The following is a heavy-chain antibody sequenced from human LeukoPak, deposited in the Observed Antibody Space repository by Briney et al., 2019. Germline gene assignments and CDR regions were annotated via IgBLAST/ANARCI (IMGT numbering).Heavy chain of an antibody. V-gene: IGHV3-66*01. D-gene: IGHD3-10*01. J-gene: IGHJ3*02. CDR3: ARGRSGWYGGDAFDI. Sequence: PGGSLRLSCAASGFTFSSYWMSWVRQAPGKGLEWVSVIYSGGSTYYADSVKGRFTISRDNSKNTLYLQMNSLRAEDTAVYYCARGRSGWYGGDAFDIWGQGTMVTVSS. CDR1: GFTFSSYW. CDR2: IYSGGST.